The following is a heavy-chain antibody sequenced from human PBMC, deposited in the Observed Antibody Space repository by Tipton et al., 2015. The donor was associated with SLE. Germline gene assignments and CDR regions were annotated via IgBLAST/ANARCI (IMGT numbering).Heavy chain of an antibody. Sequence: GSLRLSCTVSGGSISSSSYYWGWIRQPPGKGLEWIGSIYYSGSTYYNPSLKSRVTISVDTSKNQFSLKLSSVTAADTAVYYCAWGSYYKYFDYWGQGTLVTVSS. V-gene: IGHV4-39*07. J-gene: IGHJ4*02. CDR3: AWGSYYKYFDY. D-gene: IGHD1-26*01. CDR2: IYYSGST. CDR1: GGSISSSSYY.